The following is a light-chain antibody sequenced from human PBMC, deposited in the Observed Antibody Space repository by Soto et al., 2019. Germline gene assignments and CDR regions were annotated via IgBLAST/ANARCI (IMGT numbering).Light chain of an antibody. CDR3: QSYESSLSGYVV. Sequence: QSVLTQPPSVSGAPGQRVTISCTGSSSNIGAGYDVHWYQQLPGTAPKLLIYGNSNRPSGVPDRFSGSKSGTSASLAITGRPAEYEADCYFQSYESSLSGYVVFGGGTKLTVL. CDR2: GNS. V-gene: IGLV1-40*01. CDR1: SSNIGAGYD. J-gene: IGLJ2*01.